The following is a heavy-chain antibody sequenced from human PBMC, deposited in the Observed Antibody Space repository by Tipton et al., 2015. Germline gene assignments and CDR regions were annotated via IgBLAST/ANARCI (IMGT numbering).Heavy chain of an antibody. D-gene: IGHD3-10*01. V-gene: IGHV4-4*02. CDR3: AKDKLWHDAFDM. CDR2: IYHSGST. CDR1: GGSISSSNW. Sequence: TLSLTCTVSGGSISSSNWWNWVRQPPGKGLEWIGEIYHSGSTNYNPSLKSRVTISVDKSKNQFSLKLSSVTAADTAVYYCAKDKLWHDAFDMWGQGTMVTVSS. J-gene: IGHJ3*02.